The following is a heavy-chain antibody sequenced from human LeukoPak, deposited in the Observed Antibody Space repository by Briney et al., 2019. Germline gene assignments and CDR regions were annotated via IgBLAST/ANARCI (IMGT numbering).Heavy chain of an antibody. CDR2: IYHIGSA. Sequence: SETLSLTCSVSGYSISRGYYWAWIRQPPGKGLEWIGTIYHIGSAYYTPSLVSRVTLSVDTSKNEFSLNLRSVTAADTAVYYCARAGWIITSGIDYWGQGALVTVSS. CDR1: GYSISRGYY. CDR3: ARAGWIITSGIDY. V-gene: IGHV4-38-2*02. J-gene: IGHJ4*02. D-gene: IGHD3-10*01.